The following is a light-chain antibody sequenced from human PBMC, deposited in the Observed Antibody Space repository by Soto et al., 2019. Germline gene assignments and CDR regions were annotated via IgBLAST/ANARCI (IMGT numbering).Light chain of an antibody. V-gene: IGLV2-8*01. CDR3: TSYEGNDIWV. CDR1: SSDVGAYNY. Sequence: QSALTQPPSASGSPGQSVTISCTGTSSDVGAYNYVSWYQQYPGKAPKLMIYEVTKRPSGVPDRFSGSKSGNTASLTVSGLQAEDEADYYCTSYEGNDIWVFGGGTKVTVL. J-gene: IGLJ3*02. CDR2: EVT.